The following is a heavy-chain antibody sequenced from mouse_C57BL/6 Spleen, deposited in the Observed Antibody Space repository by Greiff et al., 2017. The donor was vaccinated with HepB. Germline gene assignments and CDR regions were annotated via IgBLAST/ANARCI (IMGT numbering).Heavy chain of an antibody. Sequence: EVMLVESGGGLVKPGGSLKLSCAASGFTFSDYGMHWVRQAPEKGLEWVAYISSGSSTIYYADTVKGRFTISRDNAKNTLFLQMTSLRSEDTAMYYCARSVITTVVATNAMDYGGQGTSVTVSS. V-gene: IGHV5-17*01. J-gene: IGHJ4*01. CDR1: GFTFSDYG. D-gene: IGHD1-1*01. CDR2: ISSGSSTI. CDR3: ARSVITTVVATNAMDY.